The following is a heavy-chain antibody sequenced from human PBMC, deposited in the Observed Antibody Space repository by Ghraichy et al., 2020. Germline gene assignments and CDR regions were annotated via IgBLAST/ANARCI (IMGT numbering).Heavy chain of an antibody. Sequence: GGSLRLSCAASGFTFSSYSMNWVRQAPGKGLEWVSYISSSSSTIYYADSVKGRFTISRDNAKNSLYLQMNSLRDEDTAVYYCAREGGYCSSTSCYVEPDYYYYYGMDVWGQGTTVTVSS. D-gene: IGHD2-2*01. V-gene: IGHV3-48*02. CDR1: GFTFSSYS. CDR2: ISSSSSTI. J-gene: IGHJ6*02. CDR3: AREGGYCSSTSCYVEPDYYYYYGMDV.